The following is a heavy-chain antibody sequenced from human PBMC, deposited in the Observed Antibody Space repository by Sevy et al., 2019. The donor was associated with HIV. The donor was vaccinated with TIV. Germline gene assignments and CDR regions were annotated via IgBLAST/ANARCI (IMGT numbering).Heavy chain of an antibody. V-gene: IGHV3-30-3*01. D-gene: IGHD4-17*01. J-gene: IGHJ6*02. Sequence: GGSLRLSCAASGFTFSSYAMHWVRQAPGKGLEWVAVISYDGSNKYYADSVKGRFTISRDNSKNTLYLQMNSLRAEDTAVYYCAREGPYGDYGRNWNNYYYGMDVWGQGTTVTVSS. CDR2: ISYDGSNK. CDR3: AREGPYGDYGRNWNNYYYGMDV. CDR1: GFTFSSYA.